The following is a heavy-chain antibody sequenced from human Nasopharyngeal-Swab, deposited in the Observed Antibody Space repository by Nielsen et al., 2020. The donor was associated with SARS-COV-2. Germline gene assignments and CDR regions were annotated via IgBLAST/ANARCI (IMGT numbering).Heavy chain of an antibody. D-gene: IGHD6-13*01. CDR1: GFTFSSYG. J-gene: IGHJ3*02. CDR2: MLDDGSNK. Sequence: AETLRLSCAASGFTFSSYGMPWVRQATGKVLEWVAVMLDDGSNKYYADSVKGRFTISRDTSKNPLYLQINSLRAEDTAVYYCAKVSGYIGCWYSTAGAFDIWGQGTMVTVSS. V-gene: IGHV3-30*18. CDR3: AKVSGYIGCWYSTAGAFDI.